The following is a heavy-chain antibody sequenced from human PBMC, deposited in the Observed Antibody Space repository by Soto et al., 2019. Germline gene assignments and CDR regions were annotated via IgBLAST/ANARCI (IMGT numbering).Heavy chain of an antibody. Sequence: APVKLSCKASGDTFTSYYMHWLRLAPEQGLEWMGIINPSGDTSYAQKFQGWVTMTRDTSISTAYMELSRLRSDDTAVYYCARAPDFWSGRSWPTTYGMDVWGQGTTVTVSS. CDR1: GDTFTSYY. D-gene: IGHD3-3*01. J-gene: IGHJ6*02. CDR3: ARAPDFWSGRSWPTTYGMDV. CDR2: INPSGDT. V-gene: IGHV1-2*04.